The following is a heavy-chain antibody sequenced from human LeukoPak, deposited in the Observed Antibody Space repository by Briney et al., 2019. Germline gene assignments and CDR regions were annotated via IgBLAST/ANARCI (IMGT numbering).Heavy chain of an antibody. CDR3: ARFSQKIIAVAGTNYDAFDI. D-gene: IGHD6-19*01. V-gene: IGHV3-30*04. Sequence: PGGSLRLSCAVSGFIFSNYAMHWVRQAPGEGLEWVAVISYGGTYKYYTESVKGRFTISRDDSENTLYLQMNSLRAKDTAVYYCARFSQKIIAVAGTNYDAFDIWGQGTMVTVSS. CDR1: GFIFSNYA. CDR2: ISYGGTYK. J-gene: IGHJ3*02.